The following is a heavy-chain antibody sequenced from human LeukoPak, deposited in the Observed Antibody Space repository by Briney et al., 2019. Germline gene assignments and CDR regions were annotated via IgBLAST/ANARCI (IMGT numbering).Heavy chain of an antibody. D-gene: IGHD1-26*01. Sequence: GESLKISCKGSGYLFTSYWTGWVRQMPGKGLEWMGIMYPGDSDTRYSPSFQGQVTISADKSISTAYLQWSSLKASDTAMYYCARQRSYPDYFDYWGQGTLVTVSS. CDR3: ARQRSYPDYFDY. CDR2: MYPGDSDT. J-gene: IGHJ4*02. V-gene: IGHV5-51*01. CDR1: GYLFTSYW.